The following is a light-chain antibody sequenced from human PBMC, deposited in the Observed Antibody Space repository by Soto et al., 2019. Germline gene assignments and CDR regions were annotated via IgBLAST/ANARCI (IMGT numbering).Light chain of an antibody. CDR3: HQYGSSPT. CDR1: QSVTSNY. Sequence: EIVLTQSPGTLSLSPGERATLSCRASQSVTSNYLAWYQQQPGQAPRVLIYGASNRATGIPDRFSGSGSGTDFTLTISRLEPEDFGVYYCHQYGSSPTFGQGTKLEI. CDR2: GAS. V-gene: IGKV3-20*01. J-gene: IGKJ2*01.